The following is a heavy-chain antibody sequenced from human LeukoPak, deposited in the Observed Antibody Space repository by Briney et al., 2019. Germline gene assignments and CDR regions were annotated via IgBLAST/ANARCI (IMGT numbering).Heavy chain of an antibody. J-gene: IGHJ5*02. CDR1: GGSFSDY. V-gene: IGHV4-34*01. D-gene: IGHD1-20*01. Sequence: SETLSLTRAVYGGSFSDYWSWIRQPPGKGLEWIGDINHSGSANYNPSLKSRVTISVDKSVRQFFLKISPVIVADTAIYYCARERASNNFNNWLDPWGPGTLVTVSS. CDR3: ARERASNNFNNWLDP. CDR2: INHSGSA.